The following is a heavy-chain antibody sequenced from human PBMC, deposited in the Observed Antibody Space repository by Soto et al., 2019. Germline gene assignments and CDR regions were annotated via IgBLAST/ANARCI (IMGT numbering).Heavy chain of an antibody. D-gene: IGHD2-15*01. Sequence: SETLSLTCTVSGGSISSGGYYWSWIRQHPGKGLEWIGYIYYSGSTYYNPSLKSRVTISVDTSKNQFSLKLSSVTAADTAVYYCAREGEGGGSWIDYWGQGTLVTVSS. CDR2: IYYSGST. CDR1: GGSISSGGYY. J-gene: IGHJ4*02. V-gene: IGHV4-31*03. CDR3: AREGEGGGSWIDY.